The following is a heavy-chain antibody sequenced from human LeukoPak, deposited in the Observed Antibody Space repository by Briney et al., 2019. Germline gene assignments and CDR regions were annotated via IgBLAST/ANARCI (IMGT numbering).Heavy chain of an antibody. Sequence: SETLSLTCAVYGGSFSGYYWSWIRQPPGKGLEWIGEINHSGSTNYNPSLKSRVTISVDTSKNQFSLKLSSVTAADTAVYYCARDNPSYYDSSGYQPSFDYWGQGTLVTVSS. CDR3: ARDNPSYYDSSGYQPSFDY. CDR2: INHSGST. J-gene: IGHJ4*02. CDR1: GGSFSGYY. V-gene: IGHV4-34*01. D-gene: IGHD3-22*01.